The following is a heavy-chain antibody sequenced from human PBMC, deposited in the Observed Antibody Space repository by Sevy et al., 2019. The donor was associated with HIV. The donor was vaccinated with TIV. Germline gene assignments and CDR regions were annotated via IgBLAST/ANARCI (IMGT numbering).Heavy chain of an antibody. J-gene: IGHJ4*02. CDR2: IYYNGHI. Sequence: SETLSLTCTVSGGSITSLYWNWIRQPPGKGLEWLANIYYNGHINYNPSLKIRVTLLLDTSKNQFSLRLSSVTAADTAMYYCAGENAWGRGYSWGQGTLVTVSS. V-gene: IGHV4-59*08. CDR1: GGSITSLY. D-gene: IGHD1-26*01. CDR3: AGENAWGRGYS.